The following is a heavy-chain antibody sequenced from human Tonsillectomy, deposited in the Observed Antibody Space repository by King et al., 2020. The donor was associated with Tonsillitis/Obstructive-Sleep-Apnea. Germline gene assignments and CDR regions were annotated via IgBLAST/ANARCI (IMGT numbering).Heavy chain of an antibody. D-gene: IGHD3-3*01. Sequence: VQLVESGGALVQPGRSLRLSCAASGFTFDDYAMHWVRQAPGKGLEWVSGITWNSGDIGYADSVKGRFTISRDNAKHSLYLQMNSLRAEDTNLYYCTKDTGRFLTPYMDVWGKGTTVTVSS. V-gene: IGHV3-9*01. CDR2: ITWNSGDI. CDR3: TKDTGRFLTPYMDV. J-gene: IGHJ6*03. CDR1: GFTFDDYA.